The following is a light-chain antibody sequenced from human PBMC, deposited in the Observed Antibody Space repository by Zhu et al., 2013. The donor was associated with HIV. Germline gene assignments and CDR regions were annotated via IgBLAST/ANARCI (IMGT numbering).Light chain of an antibody. Sequence: DIQLTQSPSFLSASVGDRVTITCRASHDIGRYLAWYQQKPGKAPKRLIYVASSLQSGVPSRFSGSGSGTQFALTISSLQPEDFATYYCQQYNSYYRTFGQGTKVEIK. V-gene: IGKV1-9*01. J-gene: IGKJ1*01. CDR3: QQYNSYYRT. CDR2: VAS. CDR1: HDIGRY.